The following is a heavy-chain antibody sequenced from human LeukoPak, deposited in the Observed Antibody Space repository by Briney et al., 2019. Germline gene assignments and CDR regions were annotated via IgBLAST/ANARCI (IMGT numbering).Heavy chain of an antibody. CDR3: AREQYLAYDVFGF. D-gene: IGHD4-11*01. J-gene: IGHJ3*01. V-gene: IGHV4-59*01. CDR2: VHFSGTT. Sequence: SETLSLTCTVSGGSISSYYWSWIRQPPGRGLEWIGYVHFSGTTSFNPSLKSRVTISVDTSKNQFSLRLSSVTAADTAVYYCAREQYLAYDVFGFWGQGTMVTVSS. CDR1: GGSISSYY.